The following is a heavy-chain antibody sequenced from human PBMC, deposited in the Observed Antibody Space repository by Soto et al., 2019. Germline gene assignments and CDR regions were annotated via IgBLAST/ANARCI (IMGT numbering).Heavy chain of an antibody. V-gene: IGHV3-30*18. D-gene: IGHD2-2*01. CDR1: EFTFKRYG. J-gene: IGHJ4*02. CDR3: AKDSYRGDIVLTPAPYGNDY. CDR2: ISYDGNKK. Sequence: SLRLSCAASEFTFKRYGMHWVRQAPGKGLAWVAVISYDGNKKHYADSVRGRFTISRDNSKNTLYLQMNSLRTEDTAVYYCAKDSYRGDIVLTPAPYGNDYWGQGTLVTVSS.